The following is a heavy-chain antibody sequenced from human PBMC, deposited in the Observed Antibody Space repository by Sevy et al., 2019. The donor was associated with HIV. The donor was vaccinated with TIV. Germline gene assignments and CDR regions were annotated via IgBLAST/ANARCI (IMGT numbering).Heavy chain of an antibody. D-gene: IGHD6-19*01. CDR2: ISSDGSNT. V-gene: IGHV3-30*18. CDR1: GFTFSTYG. Sequence: GGSLGLSCAASGFTFSTYGMHWVRQAPGKGLEWVAVISSDGSNTYYADSVKGRFTISRDTSKNTLYLQMNSLRTEDTAVYYCAKEASSGWPFDFWGQGTLVTVSS. CDR3: AKEASSGWPFDF. J-gene: IGHJ4*02.